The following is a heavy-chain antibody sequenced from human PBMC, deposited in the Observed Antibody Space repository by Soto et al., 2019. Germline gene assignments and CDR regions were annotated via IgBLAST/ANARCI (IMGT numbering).Heavy chain of an antibody. CDR2: IYYSGST. Sequence: SETLSLTCTVSGGSISSGGYYWSWIRQHPGKGLEWIGYIYYSGSTYYNPSLKSRVTISVDTSKNQFSLKLSSVTAADTAVYYCARDQADGSGSLVYWGQGTLVTVSS. D-gene: IGHD3-10*01. CDR1: GGSISSGGYY. J-gene: IGHJ4*02. V-gene: IGHV4-31*03. CDR3: ARDQADGSGSLVY.